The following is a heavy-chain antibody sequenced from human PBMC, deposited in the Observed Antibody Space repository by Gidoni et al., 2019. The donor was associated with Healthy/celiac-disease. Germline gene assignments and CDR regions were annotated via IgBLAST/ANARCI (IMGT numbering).Heavy chain of an antibody. CDR3: AREYYDFWSPRGGMDV. J-gene: IGHJ6*02. CDR1: GFTVSSNY. Sequence: EVQLVESGGGLVQPGGSLRLSCSASGFTVSSNYMSWVRQAPGKGLEWVSVIYSGGSTYYADSVKGRFTISRDNSKNTLYLQMNSLRAEDTAVYYCAREYYDFWSPRGGMDVWGQGTTVTVSS. CDR2: IYSGGST. D-gene: IGHD3-3*01. V-gene: IGHV3-66*01.